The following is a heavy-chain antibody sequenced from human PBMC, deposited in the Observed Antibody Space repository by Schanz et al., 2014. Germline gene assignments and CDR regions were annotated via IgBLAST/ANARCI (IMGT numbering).Heavy chain of an antibody. J-gene: IGHJ3*02. CDR1: GYTFTSYG. CDR2: IIPILGIA. Sequence: QVQLVQSGAEVKKPGASVKVSCKASGYTFTSYGISWVRQAPGQGLEWMGRIIPILGIANYAQNFQGRVTITADKSTSTAYMELSSLRYEDTALYYCARGTMPGTFDIWGQGTMVTVSS. CDR3: ARGTMPGTFDI. D-gene: IGHD2-2*01. V-gene: IGHV1-69*04.